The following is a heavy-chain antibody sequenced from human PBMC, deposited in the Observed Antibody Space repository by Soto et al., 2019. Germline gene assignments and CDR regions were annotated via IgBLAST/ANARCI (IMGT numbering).Heavy chain of an antibody. V-gene: IGHV3-23*01. CDR2: ISGSGDRT. J-gene: IGHJ4*02. CDR1: GITISNYP. CDR3: VKDVDGYPTTAPL. Sequence: EVQLLESGGGLVQPGGSLRLSCAASGITISNYPMSWVRQAPGKGLDWVSGISGSGDRTYYADSAKGRFTISKDIARNSLYLQLDSLGVEDTAVYFCVKDVDGYPTTAPLWGQGTLVTVSS. D-gene: IGHD3-22*01.